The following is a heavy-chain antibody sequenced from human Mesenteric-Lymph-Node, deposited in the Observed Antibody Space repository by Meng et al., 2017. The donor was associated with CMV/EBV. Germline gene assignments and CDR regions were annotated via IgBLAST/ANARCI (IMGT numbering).Heavy chain of an antibody. Sequence: GGSLRLSCAASGFTFSSYAMHWVRQAPGKGLEWVAVISYDGSNKYYADSVKGRFTISRDNSKNTLYLQMNSLRAEDTAVYYCARDRRIVVVPAAIWNYYYYGMDVWGQGTTVTVSS. V-gene: IGHV3-30-3*01. D-gene: IGHD2-2*02. J-gene: IGHJ6*02. CDR2: ISYDGSNK. CDR3: ARDRRIVVVPAAIWNYYYYGMDV. CDR1: GFTFSSYA.